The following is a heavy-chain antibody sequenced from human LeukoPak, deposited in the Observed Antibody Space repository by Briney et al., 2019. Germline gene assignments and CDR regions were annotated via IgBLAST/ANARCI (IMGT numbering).Heavy chain of an antibody. CDR1: GYTFTSYD. J-gene: IGHJ4*02. CDR3: ARGLGWELHSDYFDY. Sequence: ASVKVSCEASGYTFTSYDINWVRQATGQGLEWMGWMNPNSGNTGYAQKFQGRVTITRNTSISTAYMELSSPRSEDTAVYYCARGLGWELHSDYFDYWGQGTLVTVSS. V-gene: IGHV1-8*03. D-gene: IGHD1-26*01. CDR2: MNPNSGNT.